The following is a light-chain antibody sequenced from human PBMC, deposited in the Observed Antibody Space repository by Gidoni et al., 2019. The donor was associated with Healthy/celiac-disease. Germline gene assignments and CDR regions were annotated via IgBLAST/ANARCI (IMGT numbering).Light chain of an antibody. V-gene: IGKV1-39*01. J-gene: IGKJ5*01. CDR2: AAS. CDR1: QSISSY. Sequence: SVGDRVTITCRARQSISSYLTWYQQKPGKAPKLLIYAASSVQSGVTSRFSGSGSGTDFTLTISSLQPEDFATYYCQQSYSTASITFXXXTRLEIK. CDR3: QQSYSTASIT.